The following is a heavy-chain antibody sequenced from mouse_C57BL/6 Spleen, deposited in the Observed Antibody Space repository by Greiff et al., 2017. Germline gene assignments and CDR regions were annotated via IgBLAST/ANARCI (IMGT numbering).Heavy chain of an antibody. CDR2: INPSTGDI. Sequence: VQLKESGPELVKPGASVKISCKASGYSFTGYYMNWVKQSPGKSFEWIGEINPSTGDITYNQKFKAKATLTVDKSSSTAYMQLKSLTSEDSAVYYCARGYYGSSPWFAYWGQGTLVTVSA. CDR1: GYSFTGYY. CDR3: ARGYYGSSPWFAY. J-gene: IGHJ3*01. V-gene: IGHV1-42*01. D-gene: IGHD1-1*01.